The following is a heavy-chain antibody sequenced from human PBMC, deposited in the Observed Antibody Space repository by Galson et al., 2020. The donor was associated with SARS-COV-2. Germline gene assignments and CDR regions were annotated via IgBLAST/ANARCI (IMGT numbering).Heavy chain of an antibody. J-gene: IGHJ3*02. CDR1: GGSISSGGYY. D-gene: IGHD3-10*01. CDR2: IYYSGST. Sequence: SETLSLTCTVSGGSISSGGYYWSWIRQHPGKGLEWIGYIYYSGSTYYNPSLKSRVTISVDTSKNQFSLKLSSVTAADTAMYYCARGERYYGSGRGAFDIWGQGTMVTVSS. CDR3: ARGERYYGSGRGAFDI. V-gene: IGHV4-31*03.